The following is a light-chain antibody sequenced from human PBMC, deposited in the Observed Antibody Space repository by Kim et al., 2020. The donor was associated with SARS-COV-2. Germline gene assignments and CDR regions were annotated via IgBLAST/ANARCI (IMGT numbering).Light chain of an antibody. J-gene: IGLJ3*02. Sequence: GQSITISCSGPNSDIGTYSLISWYQQHPGKAPRLIIFDISRRPSGVSGRFSGSKSGNTASLTISGLQPDDEADYFCYSFTSAVNWMFGGGTQLTVL. V-gene: IGLV2-23*02. CDR1: NSDIGTYSL. CDR2: DIS. CDR3: YSFTSAVNWM.